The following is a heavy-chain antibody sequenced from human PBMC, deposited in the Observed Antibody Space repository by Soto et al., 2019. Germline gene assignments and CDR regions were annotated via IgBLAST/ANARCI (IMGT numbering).Heavy chain of an antibody. Sequence: EVQLLESGGGLVQPGGTLRHSCAATGFTFSSYAMSWVRQAPGKGLEWVSAISGSGGSTYYADSVKGRFTISRDNSKNTLSLQMNILRAEDTAVYYCAKDRFRDYYDTSASWSDPWGQGTLVTVSS. J-gene: IGHJ5*02. CDR1: GFTFSSYA. V-gene: IGHV3-23*01. D-gene: IGHD3-22*01. CDR2: ISGSGGST. CDR3: AKDRFRDYYDTSASWSDP.